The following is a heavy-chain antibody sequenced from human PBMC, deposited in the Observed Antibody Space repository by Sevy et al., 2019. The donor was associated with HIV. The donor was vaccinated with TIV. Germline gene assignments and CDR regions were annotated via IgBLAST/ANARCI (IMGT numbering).Heavy chain of an antibody. CDR3: ARAQQVTMLVVIGGLYFDF. D-gene: IGHD3-22*01. J-gene: IGHJ4*02. Sequence: GGSLRLSCAASGFTFSSYWMTWVRQAPGKGLEWVANIKQDMSEKYYADSVKGRFTISGDNARNSLYLQMECLRAEDTAVYYCARAQQVTMLVVIGGLYFDFWGQGTLVTVSS. CDR1: GFTFSSYW. V-gene: IGHV3-7*01. CDR2: IKQDMSEK.